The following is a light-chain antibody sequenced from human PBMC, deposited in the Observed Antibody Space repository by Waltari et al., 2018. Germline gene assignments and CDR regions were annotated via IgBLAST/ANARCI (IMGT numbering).Light chain of an antibody. CDR2: WAS. J-gene: IGKJ2*01. CDR3: QQYYSTPHT. V-gene: IGKV4-1*01. Sequence: LGERATINCKSSQSVLYSSNNKNYLAWYQQKPGQPPKLLIYWASTRESGVPDRFSGSGSGTDFTLTISSLRAEDVAVYYCQQYYSTPHTFGQGTKLEIK. CDR1: QSVLYSSNNKNY.